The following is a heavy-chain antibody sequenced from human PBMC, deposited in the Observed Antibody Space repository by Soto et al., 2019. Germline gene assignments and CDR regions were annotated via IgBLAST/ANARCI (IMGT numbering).Heavy chain of an antibody. J-gene: IGHJ6*03. CDR2: IYSGGST. CDR3: ASSGGYFRSISCYRLYYYKDX. D-gene: IGHD2-2*01. CDR1: GFTVSGNF. V-gene: IGHV3-66*01. Sequence: PWGSLRLYCAASGFTVSGNFMSWVRQAPGKGLEWDSGIYSGGSTYYADSVKGRFTISRDNSKNTLYLQMNSLRAEDTAVYSCASSGGYFRSISCYRLYYYKDXWGKGTTVTVSS.